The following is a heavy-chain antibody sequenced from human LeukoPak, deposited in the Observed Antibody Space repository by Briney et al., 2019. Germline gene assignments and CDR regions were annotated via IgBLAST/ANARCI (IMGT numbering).Heavy chain of an antibody. CDR3: ARVNGQWLARGWYFDL. CDR2: ISSSGSTM. Sequence: GGSLRLSCAASGFTFSDYYMSWIRQAPGKGLEWVSYISSSGSTMYYADSVKGRFTISRDNAKNSLYLQMNSLRAEDTAVYYCARVNGQWLARGWYFDLWGRGTLVTVSS. CDR1: GFTFSDYY. J-gene: IGHJ2*01. D-gene: IGHD6-19*01. V-gene: IGHV3-11*04.